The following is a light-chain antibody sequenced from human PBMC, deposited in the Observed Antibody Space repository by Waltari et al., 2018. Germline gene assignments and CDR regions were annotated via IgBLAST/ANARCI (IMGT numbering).Light chain of an antibody. CDR3: QQSYATVWT. CDR1: QSISND. V-gene: IGKV1-39*01. Sequence: DIQMTPSPSSLSASVGARVSITCRTSQSISNDLNWYHQRPGEAPHLLIYAASSLQSGVSSRFSGSGSGTDFSLTISSLQPEDVGIYYCQQSYATVWTFGLGTKVEIK. J-gene: IGKJ1*01. CDR2: AAS.